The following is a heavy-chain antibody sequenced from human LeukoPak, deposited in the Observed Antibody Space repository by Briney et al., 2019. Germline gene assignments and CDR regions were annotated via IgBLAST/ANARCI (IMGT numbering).Heavy chain of an antibody. CDR3: TRMVTTLRD. CDR1: GFTLSNYW. Sequence: GGSLRLSCAVSGFTLSNYWMHWVRQAPGKGLVWVSRINPDGSSTVYADSVKGRFTISRDNAKNTLYLQMNSLRVEDTAVYYCTRMVTTLRDWGQGTLVTVSS. CDR2: INPDGSST. J-gene: IGHJ4*02. V-gene: IGHV3-74*01. D-gene: IGHD4-17*01.